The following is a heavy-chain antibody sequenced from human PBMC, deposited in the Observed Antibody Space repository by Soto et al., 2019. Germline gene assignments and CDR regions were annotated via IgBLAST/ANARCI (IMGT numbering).Heavy chain of an antibody. CDR3: ARDNYDNVIAVAGIQVDY. V-gene: IGHV6-1*01. CDR2: TYYRSKWYN. J-gene: IGHJ4*02. D-gene: IGHD6-19*01. CDR1: GDRVSSNSVA. Sequence: SQTLSLTCAISGDRVSSNSVAWGWIRQSPSRGLEWLGRTYYRSKWYNDYAVSVKSRITINPDTSKNQFSLQLNSVTPEDTAVYYCARDNYDNVIAVAGIQVDYWGQGTLVTVSS.